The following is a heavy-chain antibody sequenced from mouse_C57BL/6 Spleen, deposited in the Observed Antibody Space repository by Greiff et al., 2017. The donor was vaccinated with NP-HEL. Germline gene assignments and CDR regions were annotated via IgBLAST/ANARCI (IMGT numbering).Heavy chain of an antibody. D-gene: IGHD4-1*01. CDR3: AKMGNGRGAMDY. Sequence: VQLQESGPGLVQPSQSLSITCTVSGFSLTSYGVHWVRQSPGKGLEWLGVIWRGGSTDYNAAFMSRLSITKDNSKSQVFFKMNSLQADDTAIYYCAKMGNGRGAMDYWGQGTSVTVSS. V-gene: IGHV2-5*01. CDR1: GFSLTSYG. J-gene: IGHJ4*01. CDR2: IWRGGST.